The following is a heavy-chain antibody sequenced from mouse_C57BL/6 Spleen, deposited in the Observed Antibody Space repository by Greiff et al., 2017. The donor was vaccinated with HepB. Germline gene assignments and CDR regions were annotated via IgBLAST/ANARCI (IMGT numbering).Heavy chain of an antibody. D-gene: IGHD2-4*01. CDR2: ISDGGSYT. V-gene: IGHV5-4*03. J-gene: IGHJ3*01. Sequence: EVMLVESGGGLVKPGGSLKLSCAASGFTFSSYAMSWVRQTPEKRLEWVATISDGGSYTYYPDNVKGRFTISRDNAKNNLYLQMSHLKSEDTAMYYCARDLGYDYEPDWGQGTLVTVSA. CDR1: GFTFSSYA. CDR3: ARDLGYDYEPD.